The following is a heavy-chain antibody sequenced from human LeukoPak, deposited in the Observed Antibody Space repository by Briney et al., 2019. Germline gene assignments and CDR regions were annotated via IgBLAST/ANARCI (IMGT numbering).Heavy chain of an antibody. CDR2: INHSGST. V-gene: IGHV4-34*01. CDR1: GGSFSGYY. J-gene: IGHJ5*02. D-gene: IGHD3-22*01. CDR3: ARTRYYCDSSSDDDR. Sequence: SETLSLTCAVYGGSFSGYYWSWIRQPPGKGLEWIGEINHSGSTNYNPSLKSRVTISVDTSKNQFSLKLSSVTAADTAVYYCARTRYYCDSSSDDDRWGQGTLVTVSS.